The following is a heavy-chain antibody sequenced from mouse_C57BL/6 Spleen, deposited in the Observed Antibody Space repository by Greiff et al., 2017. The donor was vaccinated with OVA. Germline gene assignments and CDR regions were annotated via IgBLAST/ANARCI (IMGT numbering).Heavy chain of an antibody. V-gene: IGHV1-82*01. J-gene: IGHJ3*01. Sequence: VQLQQSGPELVKPGASVKISCKASGYAFSSSWMNWVKQRPGKGLEWIGRIYPGDGDTNYNGKFKGKATLTADKSSSTAYMQLSSLTSEDSAVYFRAKNYGSSPWFAYWGQGTLVTVSA. CDR1: GYAFSSSW. CDR2: IYPGDGDT. D-gene: IGHD1-1*01. CDR3: AKNYGSSPWFAY.